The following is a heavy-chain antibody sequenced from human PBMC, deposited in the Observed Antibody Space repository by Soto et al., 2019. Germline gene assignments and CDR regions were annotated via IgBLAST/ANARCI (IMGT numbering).Heavy chain of an antibody. J-gene: IGHJ4*02. CDR1: GFTFSSSA. CDR3: AKDQKRDPPHYLDH. V-gene: IGHV3-23*01. CDR2: ISGIGGST. Sequence: EEQLLESGRGLVQPGESLRLSCAASGFTFSSSAMTWVRQAPGKELEWVSAISGIGGSTFYADSVKGRFTISRDNSKNTAYLQMNSLTAEDTAVYHCAKDQKRDPPHYLDHWGKGTLVTVSS.